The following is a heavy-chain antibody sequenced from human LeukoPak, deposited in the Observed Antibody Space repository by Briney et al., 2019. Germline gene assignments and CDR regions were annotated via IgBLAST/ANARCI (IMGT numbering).Heavy chain of an antibody. J-gene: IGHJ6*03. D-gene: IGHD7-27*01. Sequence: GASVQVSCKASGGTFSSYAISWVRQAPGQGLEWMGGIIPIFGTANYAQKFQGRVTTTTDESTSTAYMELSSLRSEDTAVYYCARSEAGDPRYYYSYYMDVWAKGTTVTVSS. CDR2: IIPIFGTA. CDR1: GGTFSSYA. V-gene: IGHV1-69*05. CDR3: ARSEAGDPRYYYSYYMDV.